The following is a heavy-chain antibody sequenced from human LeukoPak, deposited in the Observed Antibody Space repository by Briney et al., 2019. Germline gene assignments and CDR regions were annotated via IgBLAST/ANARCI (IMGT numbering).Heavy chain of an antibody. J-gene: IGHJ4*02. CDR1: GYTFTSYA. V-gene: IGHV7-4-1*02. Sequence: ASVKVSCKASGYTFTSYAMNRVRQAPGQGLEWMGWINTNTGNPTYAQGFTGRFVFSLDTSVSTAYLQISSLKAEDTAVYYCARDGPYYGDPPHLFDYWGQGTLVTVSS. D-gene: IGHD4-17*01. CDR3: ARDGPYYGDPPHLFDY. CDR2: INTNTGNP.